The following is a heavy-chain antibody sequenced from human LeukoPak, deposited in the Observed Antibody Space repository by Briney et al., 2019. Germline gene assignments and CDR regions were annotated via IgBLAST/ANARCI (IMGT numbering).Heavy chain of an antibody. CDR1: GGTFSGYA. V-gene: IGHV1-69*13. Sequence: ASVKVSCKASGGTFSGYAINWVRRAPGQGLEWMGGVIAMIGTAKYAQRFQGRVTITADESTSTAYMEVSSLRSEDTAVYYCAIFQGTYGDNGNDHWGQGTLVIVSS. CDR3: AIFQGTYGDNGNDH. D-gene: IGHD4-17*01. CDR2: VIAMIGTA. J-gene: IGHJ4*02.